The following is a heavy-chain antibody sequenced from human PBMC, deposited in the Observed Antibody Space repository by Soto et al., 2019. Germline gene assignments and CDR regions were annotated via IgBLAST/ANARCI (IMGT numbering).Heavy chain of an antibody. CDR1: GFSFSSYG. CDR2: ISSGGGGT. J-gene: IGHJ3*02. V-gene: IGHV3-23*01. CDR3: AKLTGGAFDI. Sequence: GGSLRLSCAASGFSFSSYGMSWVRQAPGKGLEWVSHISSGGGGTYYADSVKGRFTISRDNSKNTLSLQVNSLRAEDTAVYYCAKLTGGAFDIWGQGTMVTVSS.